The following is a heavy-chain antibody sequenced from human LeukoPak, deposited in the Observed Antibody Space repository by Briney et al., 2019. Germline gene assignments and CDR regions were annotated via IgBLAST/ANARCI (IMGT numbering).Heavy chain of an antibody. CDR1: GFTFSNYA. CDR2: ISGSGGST. D-gene: IGHD3-10*01. J-gene: IGHJ4*02. V-gene: IGHV3-23*01. CDR3: ARARTGFGEFFY. Sequence: PGGSLRLSCAASGFTFSNYAMSWVRQAPGKGLEWVSTISGSGGSTYYADSVKGRFTISRDTSKNSLYLQMNSLRAEDTAVYYCARARTGFGEFFYWGQGTLVTVSS.